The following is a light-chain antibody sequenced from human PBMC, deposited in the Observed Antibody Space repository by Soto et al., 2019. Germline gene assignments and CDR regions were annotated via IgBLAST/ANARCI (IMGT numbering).Light chain of an antibody. CDR1: QSVSSN. V-gene: IGKV3-15*01. Sequence: EIVMTQSPATLSVSPGERATLSCRAGQSVSSNLAWYQQKPGQAPRLLIYGASTRATSIPARFSGSGSGTEFTLTISSLQSEDFAVYYCQQYNNWPRTFGQGTKVDIK. CDR2: GAS. CDR3: QQYNNWPRT. J-gene: IGKJ1*01.